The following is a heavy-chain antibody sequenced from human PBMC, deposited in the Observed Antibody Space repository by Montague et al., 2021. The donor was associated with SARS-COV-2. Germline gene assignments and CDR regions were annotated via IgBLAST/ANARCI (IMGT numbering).Heavy chain of an antibody. Sequence: PALVKPTQTLTLTCTFSGFSLSTGGAGVGWIRQPPGKALQWLALIDWDDDKRYSTSLKSRLSITTDTSKTQVVLTMTNMDPVDTATYYCARRIGMAAGSYDFGIDVWGQGTVVTVSS. CDR2: IDWDDDK. J-gene: IGHJ6*02. D-gene: IGHD6-13*01. CDR1: GFSLSTGGAG. CDR3: ARRIGMAAGSYDFGIDV. V-gene: IGHV2-5*02.